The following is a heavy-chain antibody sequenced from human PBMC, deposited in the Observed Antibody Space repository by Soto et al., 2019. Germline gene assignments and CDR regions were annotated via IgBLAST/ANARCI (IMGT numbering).Heavy chain of an antibody. CDR2: IYATGTT. CDR1: GASISGFY. V-gene: IGHV4-4*07. CDR3: VRDGTKTLRDWFDP. Sequence: SETLSLTCTVSGASISGFYWSWIRKSAGKGLEWIGRIYATGTTDYNPSLKGRVMMSVDTSKKQFSLKLRSVTAADTAVYYCVRDGTKTLRDWFDPWGQGISVTVSS. D-gene: IGHD1-1*01. J-gene: IGHJ5*02.